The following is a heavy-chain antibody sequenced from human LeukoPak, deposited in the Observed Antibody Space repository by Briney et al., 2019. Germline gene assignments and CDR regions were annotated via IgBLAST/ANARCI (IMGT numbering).Heavy chain of an antibody. Sequence: GGSLRLSCAASGFTFSSYSMNWVRQAPGKGLEWVSYISSSSSTIYYADSVKGRFTISRDNAKNSLYLQMNSLRAEDTAVYYCAKVGGSGYYYVELDYWGQGTLVTVSS. CDR1: GFTFSSYS. CDR2: ISSSSSTI. V-gene: IGHV3-48*01. CDR3: AKVGGSGYYYVELDY. D-gene: IGHD3-22*01. J-gene: IGHJ4*02.